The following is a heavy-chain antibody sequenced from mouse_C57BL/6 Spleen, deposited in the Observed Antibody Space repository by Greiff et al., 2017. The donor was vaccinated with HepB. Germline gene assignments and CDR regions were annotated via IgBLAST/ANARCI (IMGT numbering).Heavy chain of an antibody. J-gene: IGHJ2*01. CDR3: ARRRRPFITTVVDFDY. V-gene: IGHV1-78*01. D-gene: IGHD1-1*01. Sequence: QVQLKQSDAELVKPGASVKISCKVSGYTFTDHTIHWMKQRPEQGLEWIGYIYPRDGSTKYNEKFKGKATLTADKSSSTAYMQLNSLASEDSAVYFCARRRRPFITTVVDFDYWGQGTTLTVSS. CDR2: IYPRDGST. CDR1: GYTFTDHT.